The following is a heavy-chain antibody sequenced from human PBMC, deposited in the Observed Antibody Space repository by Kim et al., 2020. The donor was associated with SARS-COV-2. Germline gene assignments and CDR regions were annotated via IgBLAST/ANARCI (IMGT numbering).Heavy chain of an antibody. V-gene: IGHV1-8*01. CDR1: GYTFTSYD. CDR3: ARGFYSSGWYVGGDFDY. CDR2: MNPNSGNT. D-gene: IGHD6-19*01. Sequence: ASVKVSCKASGYTFTSYDINWVRQATGQGLEWMGWMNPNSGNTGYAQKFQGRVTMTRNTSISTAYMELSSLRSEDTAVYYCARGFYSSGWYVGGDFDYWGQGTLVTVSS. J-gene: IGHJ4*02.